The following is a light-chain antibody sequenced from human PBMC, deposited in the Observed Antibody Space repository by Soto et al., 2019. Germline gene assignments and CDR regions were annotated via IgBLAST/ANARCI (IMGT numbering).Light chain of an antibody. V-gene: IGKV3-15*01. CDR3: QHFKNWPPTVT. CDR1: QSVSSN. J-gene: IGKJ3*01. Sequence: EIVMTQSPATLSVSPGERATLSCRASQSVSSNLAWYQQKPGQAPRLLIYGASTRATGIPARFSGSGSGTEFTLTISSLQSEDFGIYYCQHFKNWPPTVTFGPGTKVDLK. CDR2: GAS.